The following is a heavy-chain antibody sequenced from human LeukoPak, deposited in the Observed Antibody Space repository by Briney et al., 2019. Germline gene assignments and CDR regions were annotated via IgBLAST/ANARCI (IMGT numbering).Heavy chain of an antibody. Sequence: GRSLRLSCAASGFTFDDYAMHWVRQAPGKGLEWVSGISWNSGSIGYADSVKGRFTISRDNAKNSLYLQMNSLRAEDMALYYCAKGYCSSTSCHTFDYWGQGTLVTVSP. CDR1: GFTFDDYA. CDR3: AKGYCSSTSCHTFDY. CDR2: ISWNSGSI. J-gene: IGHJ4*02. D-gene: IGHD2-2*01. V-gene: IGHV3-9*03.